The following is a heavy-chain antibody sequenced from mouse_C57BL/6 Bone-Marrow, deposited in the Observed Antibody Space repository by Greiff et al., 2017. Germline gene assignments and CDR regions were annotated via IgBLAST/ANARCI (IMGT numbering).Heavy chain of an antibody. Sequence: VQLQQSGAELVRPGASVKLSCTASGFNIKDDYMHWVKQRPEQGLEWIGWIDPENGDTEYASKFQGKATITADPSSNTAYLQLSSLTSEDTAVYYCTTAGYYFDYWGQGTTLTVSS. V-gene: IGHV14-4*01. CDR3: TTAGYYFDY. CDR1: GFNIKDDY. J-gene: IGHJ2*01. CDR2: IDPENGDT.